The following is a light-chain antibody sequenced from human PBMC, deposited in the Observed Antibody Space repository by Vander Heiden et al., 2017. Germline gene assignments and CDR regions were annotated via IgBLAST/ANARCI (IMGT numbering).Light chain of an antibody. J-gene: IGKJ2*01. V-gene: IGKV1-6*01. CDR2: TAF. CDR3: LQDYSYPYT. Sequence: IKITHSPSSLSASVGDRVSITCRASQGIDNDLGWYQKKPGKAPKLLIYTAFSLQSGVPSRFGGSRSGTEFTLTISSLQPEDFATYYCLQDYSYPYTFGEGTKVEIK. CDR1: QGIDND.